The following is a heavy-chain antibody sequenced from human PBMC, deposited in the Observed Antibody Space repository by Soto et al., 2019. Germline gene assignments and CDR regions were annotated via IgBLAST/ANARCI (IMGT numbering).Heavy chain of an antibody. Sequence: ASVKVSCKASGYTFTDYYMHWVRQAPGQGLEWMGWINPNSGGTNYAQKFQGRVTMTRDTSISTAYMELSRLRSDDTAVYYCARRLELRGSYYYYYDMDVWGQGTTVTVSS. V-gene: IGHV1-2*02. J-gene: IGHJ6*02. CDR2: INPNSGGT. CDR1: GYTFTDYY. CDR3: ARRLELRGSYYYYYDMDV. D-gene: IGHD1-7*01.